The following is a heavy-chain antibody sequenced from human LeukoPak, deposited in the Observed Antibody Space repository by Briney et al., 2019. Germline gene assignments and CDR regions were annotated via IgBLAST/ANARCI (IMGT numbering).Heavy chain of an antibody. CDR1: GFSFSSNG. V-gene: IGHV3-23*01. CDR2: ISGSSETI. Sequence: PGGSLRLSCAASGFSFSSNGMNWVRQPPGKGLEWLSFISGSSETIYYADSVKGRFTISRDNSKNTLYLQMNSLRAEDTAVYYCATYGSGSNDYWGQGTLVTVSS. D-gene: IGHD3-10*01. CDR3: ATYGSGSNDY. J-gene: IGHJ4*02.